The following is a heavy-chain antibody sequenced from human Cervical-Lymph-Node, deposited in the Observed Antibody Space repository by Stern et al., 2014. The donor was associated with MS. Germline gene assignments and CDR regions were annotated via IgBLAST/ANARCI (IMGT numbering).Heavy chain of an antibody. CDR2: IWYDGSNR. CDR1: GFTFSSSG. J-gene: IGHJ1*01. V-gene: IGHV3-33*01. Sequence: VHLVESGGGVVQPGRSLRLSCAASGFTFSSSGMHWVRQAPGKGLEGLAIIWYDGSNRYYADSVKGRFTISRDNSKNTLYLQMNSLRADDTAVYYCAREGGNTAEYFQHWGQGTLVTVSS. D-gene: IGHD4-23*01. CDR3: AREGGNTAEYFQH.